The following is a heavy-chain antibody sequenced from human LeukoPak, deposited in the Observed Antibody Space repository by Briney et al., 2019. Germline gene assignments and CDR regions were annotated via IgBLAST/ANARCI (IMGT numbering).Heavy chain of an antibody. D-gene: IGHD5-18*01. CDR3: ARDSYGPFDY. J-gene: IGHJ4*02. CDR1: GFTLSRYA. CDR2: ISGSGGTT. Sequence: GGSLRLSCAASGFTLSRYAMSWGRQAPGKGLEWVSVISGSGGTTYYADSVKGRFTISRDNSRNMLYLQMNSLRADDTAVYYCARDSYGPFDYWGQGTLVTVSS. V-gene: IGHV3-23*01.